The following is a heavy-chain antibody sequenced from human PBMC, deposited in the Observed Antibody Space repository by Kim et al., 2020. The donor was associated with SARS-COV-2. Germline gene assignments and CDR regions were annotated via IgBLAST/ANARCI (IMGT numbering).Heavy chain of an antibody. V-gene: IGHV1-69*13. D-gene: IGHD6-19*01. CDR1: GGTFSSYA. Sequence: SVKVSCKASGGTFSSYAISWVRQAPGQGLEWMGGIIPIFGTANYAQKFQGRVTITADESTSTAYMELSSLRSEDTAVYYCARDMGGAVVSVVPTGWFDYWGQGTLVTVSS. J-gene: IGHJ4*02. CDR2: IIPIFGTA. CDR3: ARDMGGAVVSVVPTGWFDY.